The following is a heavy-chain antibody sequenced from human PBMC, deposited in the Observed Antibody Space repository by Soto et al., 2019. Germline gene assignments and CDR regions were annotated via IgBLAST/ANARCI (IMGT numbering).Heavy chain of an antibody. V-gene: IGHV3-21*01. J-gene: IGHJ6*02. Sequence: GGSLRLSCAASGFTFSSYSMNWVRQAPGKGLEWVSSISSSSYIYYADSVKGRFTISRDNAKNSLYLQMNSLRAEDTAVYYCARILFGPHLNYYYYGMDVWGQGTTVTVSS. CDR2: ISSSSYI. CDR1: GFTFSSYS. CDR3: ARILFGPHLNYYYYGMDV. D-gene: IGHD3-10*01.